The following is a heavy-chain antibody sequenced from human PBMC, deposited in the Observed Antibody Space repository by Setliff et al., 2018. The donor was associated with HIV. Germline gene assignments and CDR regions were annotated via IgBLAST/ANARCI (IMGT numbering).Heavy chain of an antibody. CDR2: LYGHSST. Sequence: PSETLSLTCNVSGDSIGTGTHYWAWIRQPPGKGLEWIGSLYGHSSTYYTKSLRGRVTISADTSKNQFSLRLSSVTALDTAVYYCSRLYGSGHYFAFAFWGQGALVTVSS. V-gene: IGHV4-39*01. J-gene: IGHJ4*02. D-gene: IGHD3-10*01. CDR1: GDSIGTGTHY. CDR3: SRLYGSGHYFAFAF.